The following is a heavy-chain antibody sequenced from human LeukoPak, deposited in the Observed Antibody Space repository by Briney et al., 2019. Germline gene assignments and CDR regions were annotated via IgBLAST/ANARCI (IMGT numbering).Heavy chain of an antibody. CDR3: ARHYSYHWFGY. V-gene: IGHV5-51*01. CDR1: GYTFTSYW. CDR2: VFPADSDT. D-gene: IGHD1-1*01. J-gene: IGHJ4*02. Sequence: GESLKISCKTSGYTFTSYWIGWVRQMPGKGLEWMGIVFPADSDTKYSPSFQGQVTFSADKSISTAYMQWSSLEASDTAMYYCARHYSYHWFGYWGQGTLVTVSS.